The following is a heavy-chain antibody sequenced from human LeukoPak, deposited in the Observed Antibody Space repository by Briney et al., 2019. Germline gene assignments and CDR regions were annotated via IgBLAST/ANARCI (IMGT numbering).Heavy chain of an antibody. D-gene: IGHD2-21*02. Sequence: GGSLRLSCAASGFTLSSYAMHWVRQAPGKGLEWVAVISYDGSNEYYADSVKGRFTISRDNSKNTLYLQMNSLRAEDTAVYYCARLVVVTAISFDYWGQGTLVTVSS. CDR2: ISYDGSNE. J-gene: IGHJ4*01. V-gene: IGHV3-30*01. CDR3: ARLVVVTAISFDY. CDR1: GFTLSSYA.